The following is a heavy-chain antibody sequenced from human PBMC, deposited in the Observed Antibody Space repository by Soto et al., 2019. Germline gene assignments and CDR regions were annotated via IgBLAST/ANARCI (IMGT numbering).Heavy chain of an antibody. J-gene: IGHJ6*02. CDR2: ISGSGGST. CDR3: AKASSSWYPYYYGMDV. V-gene: IGHV3-23*01. CDR1: GFTFSSYA. Sequence: GGSLRLSCAASGFTFSSYAMSWVRQAPGKGLEWVSAISGSGGSTYYADSVKGRFTTSRDNSKNTLYLQMNSLRAEDTAVYYCAKASSSWYPYYYGMDVWGQGTTVTVSS. D-gene: IGHD6-13*01.